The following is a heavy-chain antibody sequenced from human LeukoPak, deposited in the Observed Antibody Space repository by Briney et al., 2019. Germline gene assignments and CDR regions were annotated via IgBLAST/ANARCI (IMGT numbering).Heavy chain of an antibody. J-gene: IGHJ4*02. CDR2: ISWDGGST. V-gene: IGHV3-43D*03. Sequence: GGSLRLSCAASGFTFDDYAMHWVRQAPGKGLEWVSLISWDGGSTYYADSVKGRFTISRDNSKNSLYLQMNSLRAEDTAVYYCARESQVTMIVVVTSSRPGGIDYWGQGTLVTVSS. D-gene: IGHD3-22*01. CDR1: GFTFDDYA. CDR3: ARESQVTMIVVVTSSRPGGIDY.